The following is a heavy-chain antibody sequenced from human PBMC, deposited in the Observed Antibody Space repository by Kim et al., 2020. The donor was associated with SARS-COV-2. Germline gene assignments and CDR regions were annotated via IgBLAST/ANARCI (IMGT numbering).Heavy chain of an antibody. Sequence: GGSLRLSCAASGFTFGDYALHWVRQAPGKGLEWVSCVSWSSSHIDYADSVKGRFTISRDNAKNSLYLQMNILRPEDTALYYCAKGRGTFCNYAVEVWGQGTTVTVS. D-gene: IGHD3-10*01. V-gene: IGHV3-9*01. J-gene: IGHJ6*02. CDR1: GFTFGDYA. CDR2: VSWSSSHI. CDR3: AKGRGTFCNYAVEV.